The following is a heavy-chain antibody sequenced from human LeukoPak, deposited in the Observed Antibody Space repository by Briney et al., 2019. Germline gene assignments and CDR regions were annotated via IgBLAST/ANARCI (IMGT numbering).Heavy chain of an antibody. CDR3: ARDKWELLSRETFDY. CDR2: INAGNGNT. J-gene: IGHJ4*02. D-gene: IGHD1-26*01. CDR1: GYTFTSYA. Sequence: ASVKVSCKASGYTFTSYAMHWVRQAPGQRLEWMGWINAGNGNTKYSQKFQGRVTITRDTSASTAYMELSSLRSEDTAVYYCARDKWELLSRETFDYWGQGTLVTVSS. V-gene: IGHV1-3*01.